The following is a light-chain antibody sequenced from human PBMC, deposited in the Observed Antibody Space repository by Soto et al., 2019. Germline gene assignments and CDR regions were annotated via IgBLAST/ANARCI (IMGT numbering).Light chain of an antibody. CDR2: SNN. CDR1: SSNIGRNT. J-gene: IGLJ3*02. V-gene: IGLV1-44*01. Sequence: QSVLTQPPSASGTPGQRVTISCSGSSSNIGRNTVNWYQQLPGTAPKLLIYSNNQRPSGVPDRFSGPKSGTSASLAISGLQSEDEADYFCAPWDDSLTVVFGGGTKLTVL. CDR3: APWDDSLTVV.